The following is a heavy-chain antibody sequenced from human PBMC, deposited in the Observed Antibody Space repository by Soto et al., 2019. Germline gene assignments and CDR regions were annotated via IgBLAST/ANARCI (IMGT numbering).Heavy chain of an antibody. V-gene: IGHV3-30*18. D-gene: IGHD6-13*01. CDR3: AKDNEAATLDY. Sequence: QVQLVESGGGVVQPGRSLRLSCAASGSTFSSYGMHWVRQAPGKGLEWVAVISYDGSNKYYADSVKGRFTISRDNSKNTLYLQMNSLRAEDTAVYYCAKDNEAATLDYWGQGTLVTVSS. CDR2: ISYDGSNK. J-gene: IGHJ4*02. CDR1: GSTFSSYG.